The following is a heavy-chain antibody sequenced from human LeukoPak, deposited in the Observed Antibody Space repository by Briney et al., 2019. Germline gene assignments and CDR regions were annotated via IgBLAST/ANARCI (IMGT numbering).Heavy chain of an antibody. V-gene: IGHV4-61*02. CDR1: GGSISSGSYY. CDR3: ARAGYSYVDY. J-gene: IGHJ4*02. Sequence: PSQTLSLTCTVSGGSISSGSYYWRWIRQPAGKGLEWIGRIYTSGSTNYNPSLKSRVTISVDTSKNQFSLKLSSVSAADTAVYYCARAGYSYVDYWGQGTLVTVSS. CDR2: IYTSGST. D-gene: IGHD5-18*01.